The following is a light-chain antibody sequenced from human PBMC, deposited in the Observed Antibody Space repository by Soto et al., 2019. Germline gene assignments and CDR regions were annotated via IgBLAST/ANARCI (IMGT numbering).Light chain of an antibody. CDR1: ETVNSNY. J-gene: IGKJ1*01. CDR3: QQYGSSRT. V-gene: IGKV3-20*01. Sequence: DIVLTQSPGTLSLSPGERATLSCRASETVNSNYLAWYQQKRGQAPRLLIYGASRRATGIPDRFSGSGSGTDFTLTITRLEPEDFAVYYCQQYGSSRTFGQGTKVHI. CDR2: GAS.